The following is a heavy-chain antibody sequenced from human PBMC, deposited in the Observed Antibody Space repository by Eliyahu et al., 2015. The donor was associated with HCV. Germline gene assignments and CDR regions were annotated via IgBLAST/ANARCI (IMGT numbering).Heavy chain of an antibody. J-gene: IGHJ4*02. CDR1: GGSFSDYY. CDR2: INHSGRT. CDR3: ARGGATVTTIRY. D-gene: IGHD4-17*01. V-gene: IGHV4-34*01. Sequence: QVQLQQWGAGLLKPSETLSLTCAVYGGSFSDYYWSWLRRPPGKGLEWIGEINHSGRTNYNPSLKSRVSILVDTSKKQFSLILSSVTAADTAVYYCARGGATVTTIRYWGQGTLVTVSS.